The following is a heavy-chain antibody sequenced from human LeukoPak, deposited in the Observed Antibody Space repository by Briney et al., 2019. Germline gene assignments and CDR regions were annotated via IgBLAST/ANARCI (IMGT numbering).Heavy chain of an antibody. Sequence: SETLSLTCTVSGYSINDDDYYWGWIRQPPGKGLEHIGSVSYGGSTYYSPSLKSRVNIYIDISKNQFSLELRSVTAADTAVYYCARRSYSASFDPWGQGSLVTVSS. CDR2: VSYGGST. CDR3: ARRSYSASFDP. V-gene: IGHV4-39*01. D-gene: IGHD2-21*01. J-gene: IGHJ5*02. CDR1: GYSINDDDYY.